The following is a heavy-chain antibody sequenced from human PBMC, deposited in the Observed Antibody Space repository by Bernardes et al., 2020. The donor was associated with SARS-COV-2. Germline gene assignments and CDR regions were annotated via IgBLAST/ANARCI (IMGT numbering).Heavy chain of an antibody. CDR1: GFNFNSYA. Sequence: GGSLRLSCAASGFNFNSYAMNWFRQAPGKGLEWVSGISGSDDKTYYGSSVKGRFTFSRHKTKNTLYLQMNSLRAEDTAVYHCATGNCVDDDCYVDYWGQGTLVTGSS. J-gene: IGHJ4*02. CDR2: ISGSDDKT. CDR3: ATGNCVDDDCYVDY. V-gene: IGHV3-23*01. D-gene: IGHD2-21*02.